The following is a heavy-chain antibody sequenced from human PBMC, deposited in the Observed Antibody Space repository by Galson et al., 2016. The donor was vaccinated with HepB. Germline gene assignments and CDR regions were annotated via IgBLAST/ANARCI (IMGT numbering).Heavy chain of an antibody. CDR2: IIPIFHTT. CDR1: GGTFSDYA. Sequence: SVKVSCKASGGTFSDYAISWVRQAPGQGLEWMGGIIPIFHTTHYAQNFQGRVTVTADESTNPTYMELSSLTSADPAVYYCARATWASYASAWYPSYWFDPWGQGTRVTVSS. CDR3: ARATWASYASAWYPSYWFDP. V-gene: IGHV1-69*13. J-gene: IGHJ5*02. D-gene: IGHD6-19*01.